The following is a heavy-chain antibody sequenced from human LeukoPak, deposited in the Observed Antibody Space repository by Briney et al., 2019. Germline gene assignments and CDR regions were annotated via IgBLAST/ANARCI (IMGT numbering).Heavy chain of an antibody. CDR3: TTVTPTYYYDSSGYPDAFDI. J-gene: IGHJ3*02. CDR2: IKSKTDGGTT. V-gene: IGHV3-15*01. D-gene: IGHD3-22*01. Sequence: GGSLRLSCAASGFTFSNAWMSWVRQAPGKGLEWVGRIKSKTDGGTTDYAAPVRGRFTISRDDSKNTLYLQMNSLKTEYTAVYYCTTVTPTYYYDSSGYPDAFDIWGQGTMVTVSS. CDR1: GFTFSNAW.